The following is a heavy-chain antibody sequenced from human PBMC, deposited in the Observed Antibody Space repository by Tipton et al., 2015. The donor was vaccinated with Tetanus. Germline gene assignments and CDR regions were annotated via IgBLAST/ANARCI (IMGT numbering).Heavy chain of an antibody. CDR1: GGSISTYH. CDR3: ARTSGYMYSDC. Sequence: TLSLTCTVSGGSISTYHWNWIRQFPGKGLEWIGHIDYFGSTKYNPSLKSRVAMSVDTSKNQLSLRLNSVTSADTAVYYCARTSGYMYSDCWGQGTLVTVSS. J-gene: IGHJ4*02. CDR2: IDYFGST. V-gene: IGHV4-59*01. D-gene: IGHD3-3*01.